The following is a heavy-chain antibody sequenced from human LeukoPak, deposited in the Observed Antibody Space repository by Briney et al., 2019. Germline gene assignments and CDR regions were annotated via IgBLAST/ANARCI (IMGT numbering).Heavy chain of an antibody. CDR3: ARDLDQYSGRFGGFGHDF. CDR2: ISAYNGNT. CDR1: GYTFTNYG. D-gene: IGHD1-26*01. V-gene: IGHV1-18*01. J-gene: IGHJ4*02. Sequence: GASVEVSCKASGYTFTNYGINWVRQAPGQGLEWMGWISAYNGNTNYAQKLQGRVTMITDTSTSTAYMELRSLRTDDTAVYYCARDLDQYSGRFGGFGHDFWGQGTLVTLSS.